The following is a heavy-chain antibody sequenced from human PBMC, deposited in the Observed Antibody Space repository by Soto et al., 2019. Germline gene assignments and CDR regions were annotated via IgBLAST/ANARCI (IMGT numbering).Heavy chain of an antibody. CDR1: GYTFTSYD. J-gene: IGHJ5*02. Sequence: QVHLVQSGAEVRKPGASVKVSCKASGYTFTSYDINWVRQATGQGLEWMGWMNPNSGNTAYAQKFQGRVPMTRNTSISTADVELSSLRSEDTAVYYCARERTRGFDPWGQGTLVTVSS. CDR3: ARERTRGFDP. V-gene: IGHV1-8*01. CDR2: MNPNSGNT.